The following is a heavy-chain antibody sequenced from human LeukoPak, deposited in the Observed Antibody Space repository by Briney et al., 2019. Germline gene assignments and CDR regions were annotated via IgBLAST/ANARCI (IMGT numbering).Heavy chain of an antibody. V-gene: IGHV1-2*02. CDR1: GYTFTGYY. J-gene: IGHJ4*02. CDR3: ARVGAGDCCFFNY. CDR2: INRNSGST. D-gene: IGHD2-21*02. Sequence: ASVKVSCKAPGYTFTGYYMHWVRQAPGQGLEWIGWINRNSGSTSYAQKFQGRVTMTGDTSISTAYMDLSKLRSDDTAVYYCARVGAGDCCFFNYWGQGTLVTVSS.